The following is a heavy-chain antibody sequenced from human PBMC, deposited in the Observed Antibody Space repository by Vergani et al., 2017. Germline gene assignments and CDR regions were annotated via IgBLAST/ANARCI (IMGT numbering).Heavy chain of an antibody. CDR2: INPSGGHT. CDR3: ARGDYGILTGYRY. CDR1: GYTFSNYY. D-gene: IGHD3-9*01. Sequence: QVQVVQSGAEVKKSGASVKVSCKTSGYTFSNYYMHWVRQAPGQGLEWMGIINPSGGHTNYAQKFQGRVTMTRDTSTCTVYMELSSLRSEDTAIYYCARGDYGILTGYRYGVEGTLVTVSA. V-gene: IGHV1-46*03. J-gene: IGHJ4*02.